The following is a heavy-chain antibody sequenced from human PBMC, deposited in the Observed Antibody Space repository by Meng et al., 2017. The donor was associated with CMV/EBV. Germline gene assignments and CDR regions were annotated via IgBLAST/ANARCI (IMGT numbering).Heavy chain of an antibody. CDR3: TTVPLIPTIVVDDY. Sequence: GESLKISCAASGFTFSGAWMSWVRQAPGKGLEWVGRIKSKTDGGTTDYAAPVKGRFTISRDDSKNTLYLQMNSLKTEDTAVYYCTTVPLIPTIVVDDYWGQGTLVTVSS. CDR1: GFTFSGAW. D-gene: IGHD2-2*01. V-gene: IGHV3-15*01. J-gene: IGHJ4*02. CDR2: IKSKTDGGTT.